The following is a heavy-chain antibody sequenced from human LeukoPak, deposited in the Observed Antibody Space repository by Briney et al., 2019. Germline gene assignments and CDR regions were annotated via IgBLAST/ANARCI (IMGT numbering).Heavy chain of an antibody. CDR2: ISGSGGST. Sequence: PGGSLRLSCAASGFTFSSYSMNWVRQAPGKGLEWVSAISGSGGSTYYADSVKGRFTISRDNSKNTLYLQMNSLRAEDTAVYYCAKDLRATTDLYWGQGTLVTVSS. V-gene: IGHV3-23*01. CDR1: GFTFSSYS. J-gene: IGHJ4*02. CDR3: AKDLRATTDLY. D-gene: IGHD4-17*01.